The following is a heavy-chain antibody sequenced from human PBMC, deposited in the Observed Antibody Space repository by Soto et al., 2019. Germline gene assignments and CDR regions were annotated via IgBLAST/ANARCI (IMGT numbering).Heavy chain of an antibody. CDR2: IYYAGNT. J-gene: IGHJ4*02. CDR1: GGYMSSYC. D-gene: IGHD1-26*01. Sequence: TSQPMSRTCTVSGGYMSSYCWSWIRQHQGRGLERIDFIYYAGNTKYNPSINSRVTISVDTSKNQFSLTVTSVTAAYTAFYYSAGQIVTTETFDSWGQGTLVTVS. CDR3: AGQIVTTETFDS. V-gene: IGHV4-59*08.